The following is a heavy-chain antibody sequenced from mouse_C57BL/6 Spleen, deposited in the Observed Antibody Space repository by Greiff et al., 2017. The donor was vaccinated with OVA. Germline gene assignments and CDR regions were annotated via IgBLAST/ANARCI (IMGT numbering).Heavy chain of an antibody. CDR1: GYTFTSYW. D-gene: IGHD1-1*01. CDR3: ARSLYGSSYGFAY. CDR2: IDPSDSYT. J-gene: IGHJ3*01. V-gene: IGHV1-69*01. Sequence: QVQLQQPGAELVMPGASVKLSCKASGYTFTSYWMHWVKQRPGQGLEWIGEIDPSDSYTNYNQKFKGKSTLTVDKSSSTAYMQLSSRTSEDSAVYYCARSLYGSSYGFAYWGQGTLVTVSA.